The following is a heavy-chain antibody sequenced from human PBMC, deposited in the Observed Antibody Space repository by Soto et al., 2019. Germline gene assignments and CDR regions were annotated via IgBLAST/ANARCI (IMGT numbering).Heavy chain of an antibody. D-gene: IGHD3-10*01. CDR3: AKDRSLRFRGAFDI. V-gene: IGHV3-30*18. CDR2: ISYDGSNK. CDR1: GFTFSSYG. Sequence: GGSLRLSCAASGFTFSSYGMHWVRQAPGKGLEWVAVISYDGSNKYYADSVKGRFTISRDNSKNTLYLQMNSLRAEDTAVYYCAKDRSLRFRGAFDIWGQGTMVTVSS. J-gene: IGHJ3*02.